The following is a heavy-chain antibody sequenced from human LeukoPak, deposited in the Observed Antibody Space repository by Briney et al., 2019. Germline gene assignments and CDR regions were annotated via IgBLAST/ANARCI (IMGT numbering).Heavy chain of an antibody. CDR1: GGTFSSYA. J-gene: IGHJ3*02. CDR2: IIPIFGTA. V-gene: IGHV1-69*05. Sequence: GSSVKVSCKASGGTFSSYAISWVRQAPGQGLEWMGRIIPIFGTANYAQKFQGRVTITTDESTSTAYMELSSLRSEDTAVYYCARYIVVTDDDAFDIWGQGTMVTVSS. CDR3: ARYIVVTDDDAFDI. D-gene: IGHD3-22*01.